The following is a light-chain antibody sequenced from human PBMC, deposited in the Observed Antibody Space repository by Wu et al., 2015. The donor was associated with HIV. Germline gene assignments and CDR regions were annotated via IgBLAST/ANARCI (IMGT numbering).Light chain of an antibody. CDR3: QQFKSYPRT. V-gene: IGKV1-13*02. CDR2: DAS. CDR1: QDISSA. Sequence: IQLTQSPSSLSASVGDRVTITCRAGQDISSALAWYQQKPGNAPKLLIYDASSLESGVPSRFSGSGSGTDFTLTISSLQSDDFATYYCQQFKSYPRTFGQGTKVEIK. J-gene: IGKJ1*01.